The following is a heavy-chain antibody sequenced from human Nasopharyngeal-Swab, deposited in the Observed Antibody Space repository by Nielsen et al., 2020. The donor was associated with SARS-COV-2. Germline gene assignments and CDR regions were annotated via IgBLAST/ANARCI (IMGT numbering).Heavy chain of an antibody. Sequence: WIPQPPGKGLEWVSAISGSGGSTYYADSVKGRFTISRDNSKNTLYLQMNSLRAEDTAVYYCAKGSRGYCSGGSCYLYYFDYWGQGTLVTVSS. CDR2: ISGSGGST. D-gene: IGHD2-15*01. J-gene: IGHJ4*02. V-gene: IGHV3-23*01. CDR3: AKGSRGYCSGGSCYLYYFDY.